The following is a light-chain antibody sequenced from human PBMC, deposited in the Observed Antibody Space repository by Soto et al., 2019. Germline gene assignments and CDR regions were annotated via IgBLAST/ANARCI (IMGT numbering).Light chain of an antibody. J-gene: IGKJ5*01. CDR1: QSVSSN. V-gene: IGKV3-15*01. Sequence: EIVMTQSAATLSVSPGERATVSCRASQSVSSNLAWYQQKPGQAPRLLIYGASTRASGIPARFSGSGSGTEFTLTINSLQSEDFAVYYCQQRSNWPPFTFGQGTRPEIK. CDR2: GAS. CDR3: QQRSNWPPFT.